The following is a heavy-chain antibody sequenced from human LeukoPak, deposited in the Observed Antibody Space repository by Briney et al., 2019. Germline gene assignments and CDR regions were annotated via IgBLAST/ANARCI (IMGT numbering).Heavy chain of an antibody. CDR2: IYRDDTT. Sequence: GGSLRLSCAASGFTVNNNYMTWVRQAPGKGLEWVSVIYRDDTTYYTDSVKGRFTISRDNSKNTLYLQMNSLRAEDTAVYYCARDTVVVFDPWGQGIPVTVSS. J-gene: IGHJ5*02. CDR3: ARDTVVVFDP. CDR1: GFTVNNNY. D-gene: IGHD2-15*01. V-gene: IGHV3-66*02.